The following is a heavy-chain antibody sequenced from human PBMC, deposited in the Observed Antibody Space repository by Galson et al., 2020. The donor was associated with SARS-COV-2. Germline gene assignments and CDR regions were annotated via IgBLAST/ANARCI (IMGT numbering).Heavy chain of an antibody. V-gene: IGHV5-51*01. D-gene: IGHD5-12*01. CDR2: IYPGDSDN. J-gene: IGHJ4*02. CDR1: GYSFTSYW. CDR3: ARADWGGVGYDDMPIDY. Sequence: GESLKISCKGSGYSFTSYWIGWVRQMPGKGLEWRGIIYPGDSDNRYSPSFQGQVTISADKSISTAYLQWSSLKAADTAMYDCARADWGGVGYDDMPIDYWGQVTLVTVSS.